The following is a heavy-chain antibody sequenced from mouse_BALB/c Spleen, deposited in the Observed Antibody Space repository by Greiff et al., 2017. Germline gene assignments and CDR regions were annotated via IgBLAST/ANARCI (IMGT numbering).Heavy chain of an antibody. CDR2: IWSGGST. J-gene: IGHJ3*01. CDR1: GFSLTSYG. Sequence: QVQLQQSGPGLVQPSQSLSITCTVSGFSLTSYGVHWVRQSPGKGLEWLGVIWSGGSTDYNAAFISRLSISKDNSKSQFFFKMNSLQANDTAIYYCARKDDGYLLAYWGQGTLVTVSA. V-gene: IGHV2-2*02. D-gene: IGHD2-3*01. CDR3: ARKDDGYLLAY.